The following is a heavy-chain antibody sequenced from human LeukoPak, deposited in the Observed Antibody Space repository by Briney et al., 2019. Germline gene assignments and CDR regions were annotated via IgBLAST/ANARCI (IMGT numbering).Heavy chain of an antibody. J-gene: IGHJ4*02. D-gene: IGHD3-10*01. CDR3: GRQGYTASYYFVDY. Sequence: PSETLCDPCTVSGGPINSYYWGWVRQPAGKGLEWIGRIYPTGTTNYSPYLKSRLTMSLDTSKNQFSLKLRSVTAADTAVYYCGRQGYTASYYFVDYWSQGTLVAVSS. CDR1: GGPINSYY. CDR2: IYPTGTT. V-gene: IGHV4-4*07.